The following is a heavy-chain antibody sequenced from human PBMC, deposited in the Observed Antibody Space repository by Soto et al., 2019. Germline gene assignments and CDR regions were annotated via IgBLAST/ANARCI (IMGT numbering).Heavy chain of an antibody. D-gene: IGHD2-2*01. CDR2: ISGSGGST. Sequence: EVRLLESGGVLVQPGGSLRLSCAASGLTFSNYAMSWVRQAPGKGLEWVSGISGSGGSTDYADSVKGRFTVSRDNSTDTLYLQMNRQRADDTAVYYCATRGYCISAYCLDDYYGTDVWGQGTTVTVS. V-gene: IGHV3-23*01. CDR1: GLTFSNYA. J-gene: IGHJ6*02. CDR3: ATRGYCISAYCLDDYYGTDV.